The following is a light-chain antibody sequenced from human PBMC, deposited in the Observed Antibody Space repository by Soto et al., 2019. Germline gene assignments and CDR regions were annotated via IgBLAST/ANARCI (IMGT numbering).Light chain of an antibody. J-gene: IGLJ1*01. CDR1: SSDVGFYNY. CDR3: LSYTSSITYV. V-gene: IGLV2-14*01. CDR2: DVT. Sequence: QTALTQPASVCGSPGQSITISCTGTSSDVGFYNYVSWYQQHPGKAPKLMISDVTNRPSGVSDRFSGSKSGNTASLTISGLQTEDEADYYCLSYTSSITYVFGTGTKLTVL.